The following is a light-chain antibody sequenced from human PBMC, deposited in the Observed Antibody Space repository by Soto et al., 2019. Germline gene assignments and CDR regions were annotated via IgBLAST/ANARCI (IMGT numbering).Light chain of an antibody. V-gene: IGLV2-14*03. Sequence: SVLTQPASVSGSPGQWITISCPGTSSDIGVYNFVSWYQQHPGKAPKLMLYDVNIRPSGVSNRFSGSKSGNTASLTISGLQAEDEADYYCTSWTTSTTMIFGGGTKVTVL. J-gene: IGLJ2*01. CDR3: TSWTTSTTMI. CDR2: DVN. CDR1: SSDIGVYNF.